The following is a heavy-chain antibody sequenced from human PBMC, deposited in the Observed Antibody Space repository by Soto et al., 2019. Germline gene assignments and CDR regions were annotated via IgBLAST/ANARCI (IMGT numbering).Heavy chain of an antibody. CDR2: IYSGGST. CDR1: GFTVSSNY. Sequence: GGSLRLSCAASGFTVSSNYMSWVRQAPGKGLEWVSVIYSGGSTYYADSVKGRFTISRDNSKNTLYLQMNSLRAEDTAVYYCARGLWLLLPYFDYWGQGTLVTVSS. CDR3: ARGLWLLLPYFDY. D-gene: IGHD5-12*01. J-gene: IGHJ4*02. V-gene: IGHV3-66*01.